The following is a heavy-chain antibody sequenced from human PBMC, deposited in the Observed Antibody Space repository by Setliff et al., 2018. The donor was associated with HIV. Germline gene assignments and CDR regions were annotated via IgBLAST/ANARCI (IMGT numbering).Heavy chain of an antibody. CDR3: ARGRVAAVWAA. Sequence: SVKVSCKGSGGTVTTYSINWVRRAPGQGLEWMGGIIPLFGTTTYAQKFQGRVTITADQSTSTAYMELRSLRSEDTAMYYCARGRVAAVWAAWGQGTLVTVSS. CDR2: IIPLFGTT. J-gene: IGHJ5*02. CDR1: GGTVTTYS. V-gene: IGHV1-69*13. D-gene: IGHD6-13*01.